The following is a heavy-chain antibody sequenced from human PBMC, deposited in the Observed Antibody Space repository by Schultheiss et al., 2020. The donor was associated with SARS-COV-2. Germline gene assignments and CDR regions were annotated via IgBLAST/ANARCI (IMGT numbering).Heavy chain of an antibody. J-gene: IGHJ3*02. Sequence: SETLSLTCAVYGGSFSGYYWSWIRQPPGKGLEWIGRIYTSGSTNYNPSLKSRVTMSVDTSKNQFSLKLSSVTAADTAVYYCARDLPITIFGVVIIRRGAFDIWGQGTMVTVSS. D-gene: IGHD3-3*01. CDR1: GGSFSGYY. CDR2: IYTSGST. V-gene: IGHV4-59*10. CDR3: ARDLPITIFGVVIIRRGAFDI.